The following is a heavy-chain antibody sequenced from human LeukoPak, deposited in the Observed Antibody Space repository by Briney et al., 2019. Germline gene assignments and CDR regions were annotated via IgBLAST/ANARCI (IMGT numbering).Heavy chain of an antibody. V-gene: IGHV1-46*01. CDR2: INPTGGST. CDR1: GYTFPSYF. D-gene: IGHD1-1*01. CDR3: ARGSRTTLDLDY. J-gene: IGHJ4*02. Sequence: EASVKVSCKSSGYTFPSYFMHWVRQAPAQGLEWMGIINPTGGSTTYAQKFQGRVTMTRDTSTSTVYMELSSLRSDDTAVYYCARGSRTTLDLDYWGQGTLVTVSS.